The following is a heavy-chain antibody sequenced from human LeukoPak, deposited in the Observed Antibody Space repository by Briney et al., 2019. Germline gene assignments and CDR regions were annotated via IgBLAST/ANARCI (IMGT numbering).Heavy chain of an antibody. J-gene: IGHJ4*02. Sequence: PSETLSLTCTVSGGSISSYYWSWIRQPPGKGLEWIGCIYYSGSTNYNPSLKSRVTISVDTSKNQFSLKLSSVTAADTAVYYCARGDYDILTGYYGFDYWGQGTLVTVSS. CDR2: IYYSGST. CDR1: GGSISSYY. V-gene: IGHV4-59*01. CDR3: ARGDYDILTGYYGFDY. D-gene: IGHD3-9*01.